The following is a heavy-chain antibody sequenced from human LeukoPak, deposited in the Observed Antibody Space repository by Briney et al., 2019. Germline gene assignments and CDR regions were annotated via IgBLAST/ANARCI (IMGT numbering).Heavy chain of an antibody. Sequence: PSETLSLTCTVSGGSISSSSYYWGWIRQPPGKGLEWIGSIYYSGSTYYNPSLKSRVTISVDTSKNQFSLKLSSVTAADTAVYYCARGVLTYSSSWSLFDYWGQGTLVTVSS. D-gene: IGHD6-13*01. V-gene: IGHV4-39*07. CDR3: ARGVLTYSSSWSLFDY. CDR1: GGSISSSSYY. CDR2: IYYSGST. J-gene: IGHJ4*02.